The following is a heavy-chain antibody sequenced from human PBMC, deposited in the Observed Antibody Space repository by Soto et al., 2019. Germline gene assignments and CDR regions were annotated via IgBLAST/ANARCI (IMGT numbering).Heavy chain of an antibody. J-gene: IGHJ4*02. V-gene: IGHV1-69*13. Sequence: SVKVSCKASGGTSSSYAISWVRQAPGQGLEWMGGIIPIFGTANYAQKFQGRVTITADESTSTAYMELSSLRSEDTAVYYCARDGAVRGVIGDWGQGTRVTVAS. CDR3: ARDGAVRGVIGD. CDR1: GGTSSSYA. D-gene: IGHD3-10*01. CDR2: IIPIFGTA.